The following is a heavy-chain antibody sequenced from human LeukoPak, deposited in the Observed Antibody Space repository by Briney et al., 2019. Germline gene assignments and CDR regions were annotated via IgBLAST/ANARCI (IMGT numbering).Heavy chain of an antibody. V-gene: IGHV1-18*01. CDR3: ARDPSNTSGWYIYFDY. D-gene: IGHD6-19*01. CDR2: ISAYNGDT. CDR1: GYTFNGHG. Sequence: ASVKVSCKASGYTFNGHGISWARQAPGQGLGWMGWISAYNGDTRYAQKFQGRVTLTIDTSTSTAYMELRSLTSDDTAMYYCARDPSNTSGWYIYFDYWGQGTPVTVSS. J-gene: IGHJ4*02.